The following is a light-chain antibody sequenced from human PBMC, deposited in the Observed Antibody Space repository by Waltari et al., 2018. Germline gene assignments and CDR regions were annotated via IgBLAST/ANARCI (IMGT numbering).Light chain of an antibody. J-gene: IGLJ7*01. CDR1: SSDVGNYNF. V-gene: IGLV2-11*01. CDR2: DVV. Sequence: QSALTQPRSVSGSPGQSVPISCSGTSSDVGNYNFVSWYQQHPGNAPKLLIYDVVKRPSVVPDRFSGSKSGTTASLTISGLQTEDEADYYCCSYAGSYTLVFGGGTQLTVL. CDR3: CSYAGSYTLV.